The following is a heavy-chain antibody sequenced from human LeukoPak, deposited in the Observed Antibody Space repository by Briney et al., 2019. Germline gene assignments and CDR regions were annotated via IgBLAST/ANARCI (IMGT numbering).Heavy chain of an antibody. V-gene: IGHV1-18*01. CDR2: ISAYNGNT. CDR3: ARDKNRGGYDYPPLV. D-gene: IGHD5-12*01. CDR1: GYTFTSYG. Sequence: GASVKVSCKASGYTFTSYGISWVRQAPGQGLEWMGWISAYNGNTNYAQKLQGRVTMTTDTSTSTAYMELRSLRSDDTAVYYCARDKNRGGYDYPPLVWGQGTLVTVSS. J-gene: IGHJ4*02.